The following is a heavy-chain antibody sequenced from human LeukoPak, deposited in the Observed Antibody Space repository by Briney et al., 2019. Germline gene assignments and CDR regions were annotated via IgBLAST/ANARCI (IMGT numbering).Heavy chain of an antibody. CDR3: ASASDYYDKGIFDY. V-gene: IGHV3-21*01. Sequence: GGSLRLSCAASGFTFSSYSMNWVRQAPGKGLEWVSSISSSSSYIYYADSVKGRFTISRDNAKNSLYLQMNSLRAEDTAVYYCASASDYYDKGIFDYWGQGTLVTVSS. CDR1: GFTFSSYS. CDR2: ISSSSSYI. D-gene: IGHD3-22*01. J-gene: IGHJ4*02.